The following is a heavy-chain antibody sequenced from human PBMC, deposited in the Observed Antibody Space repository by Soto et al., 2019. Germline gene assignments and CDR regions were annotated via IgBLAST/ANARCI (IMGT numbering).Heavy chain of an antibody. CDR2: ISYDGSNK. D-gene: IGHD2-15*01. Sequence: QVQLVESGGGVVQPGRSLRLSCAASGFTFSSYAMHWVRQAPGKGLEWVAVISYDGSNKYYADPVKGRFTISRDNSKNTLYLQMNSLRAEDTAVYYCARDRTSGGNEPWYYFDYWGQGTLVTVSS. J-gene: IGHJ4*02. V-gene: IGHV3-30-3*01. CDR1: GFTFSSYA. CDR3: ARDRTSGGNEPWYYFDY.